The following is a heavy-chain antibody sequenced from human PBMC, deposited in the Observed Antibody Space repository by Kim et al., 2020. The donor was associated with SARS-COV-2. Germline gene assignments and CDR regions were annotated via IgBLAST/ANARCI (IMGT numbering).Heavy chain of an antibody. CDR1: GFTFDDYA. J-gene: IGHJ6*02. CDR3: AKDMSYCSSTSCSAASDYYYGMDV. D-gene: IGHD2-2*01. V-gene: IGHV3-9*01. Sequence: GGSLRLSCAASGFTFDDYAMHWVRQAPGKGLEWVSGISWNSGSIGYADSVKGRFTISRDNAKNSLYLQMNSLRAEDTALYYCAKDMSYCSSTSCSAASDYYYGMDVWGQGTTVTVSS. CDR2: ISWNSGSI.